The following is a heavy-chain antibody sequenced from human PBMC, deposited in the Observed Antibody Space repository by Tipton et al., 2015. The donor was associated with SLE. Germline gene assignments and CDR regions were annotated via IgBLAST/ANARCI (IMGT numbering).Heavy chain of an antibody. Sequence: TLSLTCTVSGASISSYHWNWIRQPPGKGLEWIGYIYYTGTTNYNPSLKSRVTISVDTSKNQFSLKLSSATAADTAVYYCARGSGWYSYWYFDLWGRGTLVTVSS. J-gene: IGHJ2*01. D-gene: IGHD6-19*01. CDR1: GASISSYH. V-gene: IGHV4-59*01. CDR3: ARGSGWYSYWYFDL. CDR2: IYYTGTT.